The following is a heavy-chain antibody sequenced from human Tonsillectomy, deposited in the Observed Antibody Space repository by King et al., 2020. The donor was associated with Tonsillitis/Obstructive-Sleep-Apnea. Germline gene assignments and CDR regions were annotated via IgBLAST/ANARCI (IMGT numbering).Heavy chain of an antibody. CDR1: GFTLNTYA. V-gene: IGHV3-23*04. D-gene: IGHD2-2*01. Sequence: VQLVESGGGLVQPGGSRRLSWAASGFTLNTYAMSWVRQAPGKGLEWVSTISGSAGSTYYADSVRGRFTISRDKSNNTLYLHMSSLRAEDTAIYYCAKDAKYCSSASCTITNFDYWGQGTLVTVSS. J-gene: IGHJ4*02. CDR2: ISGSAGST. CDR3: AKDAKYCSSASCTITNFDY.